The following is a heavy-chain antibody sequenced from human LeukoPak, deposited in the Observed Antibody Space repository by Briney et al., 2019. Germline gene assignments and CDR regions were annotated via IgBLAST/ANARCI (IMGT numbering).Heavy chain of an antibody. D-gene: IGHD2-2*02. V-gene: IGHV3-11*01. J-gene: IGHJ4*02. CDR2: ISSSGSTI. CDR3: AKSRDQLLYGGGVDY. CDR1: GFTFSDYY. Sequence: GGSLRLSCAASGFTFSDYYMSWIRQAPGKGLEWVSYISSSGSTIYYADSVKGRFTISRDNAKNSLYLQMNSLRAEDMALYYCAKSRDQLLYGGGVDYWGQGTLVTVSS.